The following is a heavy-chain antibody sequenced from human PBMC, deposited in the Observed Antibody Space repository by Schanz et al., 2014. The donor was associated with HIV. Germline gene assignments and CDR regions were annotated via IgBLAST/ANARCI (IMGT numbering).Heavy chain of an antibody. CDR2: MSSSGTTI. V-gene: IGHV3-48*04. CDR3: ARDLYCGGDCYAPYWYFDL. Sequence: EVQLLESGGGLIQPGGSLRLSCTAFGFTFSTYAMTWVRQAPGKGLEWVSYMSSSGTTIYYADSVKGRFTISRDNAKNSLYLQMNSLRAEDTAVYFCARDLYCGGDCYAPYWYFDLWGRGTLVTVSS. D-gene: IGHD2-21*02. J-gene: IGHJ2*01. CDR1: GFTFSTYA.